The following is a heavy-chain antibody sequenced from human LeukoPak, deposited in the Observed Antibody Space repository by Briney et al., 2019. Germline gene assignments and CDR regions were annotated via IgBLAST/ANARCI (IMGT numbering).Heavy chain of an antibody. D-gene: IGHD3-3*01. Sequence: PSETLSLTCTVSGGSISTYYWSWIRQPPGKGLEWIGYIYHSGSTYYNPSLKSRVTISVDRSKNQFSLKLSSVTAADTAVYYCARVGYDFWSGSPFYFDYWGQGTLVTVSS. CDR1: GGSISTYY. V-gene: IGHV4-59*12. J-gene: IGHJ4*02. CDR3: ARVGYDFWSGSPFYFDY. CDR2: IYHSGST.